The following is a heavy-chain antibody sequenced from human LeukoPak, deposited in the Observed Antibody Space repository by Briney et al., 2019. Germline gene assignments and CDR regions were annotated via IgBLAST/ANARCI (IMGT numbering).Heavy chain of an antibody. Sequence: PGGSLRLSCAVSGFIFDDYGMSWVRQAPGKGLEWVSGINWNGGSTGYADSVKGRFTISRDNAKNSLYLQMNSLRAEDTALYYCARVPYFYDSSDYYYTYYYYYMDVWGKGTTVTVSS. CDR1: GFIFDDYG. J-gene: IGHJ6*03. D-gene: IGHD3-22*01. CDR2: INWNGGST. CDR3: ARVPYFYDSSDYYYTYYYYYMDV. V-gene: IGHV3-20*04.